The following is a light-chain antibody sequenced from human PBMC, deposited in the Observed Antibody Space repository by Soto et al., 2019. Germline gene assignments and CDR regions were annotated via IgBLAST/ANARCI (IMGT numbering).Light chain of an antibody. J-gene: IGKJ4*01. CDR3: PQYGNSPPT. Sequence: EIVLTQSPGTLSLSPGERATLSCRASQSLSSTYLAWYQQKPGQAPRLLIYGASSRATGIPYRFIGSGSATDFTLNISRLEPEDFAVYHCPQYGNSPPTFGGGTKVEI. CDR1: QSLSSTY. V-gene: IGKV3-20*01. CDR2: GAS.